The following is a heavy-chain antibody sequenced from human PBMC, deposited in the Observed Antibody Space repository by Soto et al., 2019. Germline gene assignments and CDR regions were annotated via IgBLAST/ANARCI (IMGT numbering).Heavy chain of an antibody. CDR3: ARSQGSSTSLEIYYYYYYGMDV. J-gene: IGHJ6*04. Sequence: QVQLVQSGAEVKKPGSSVKVSCKASGGTFSSYAISWVRQAPGQGLEWMGGIIPIYGTANYAQKFQGRVTITADESTSTAYMELSSLRSEDTAVYYCARSQGSSTSLEIYYYYYYGMDVWGKGTTVTVSS. CDR1: GGTFSSYA. V-gene: IGHV1-69*01. CDR2: IIPIYGTA. D-gene: IGHD2-2*01.